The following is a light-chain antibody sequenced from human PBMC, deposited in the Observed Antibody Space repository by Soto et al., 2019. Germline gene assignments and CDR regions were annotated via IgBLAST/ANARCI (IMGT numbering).Light chain of an antibody. CDR1: QDINIW. CDR3: QQYSSDSNT. J-gene: IGKJ2*01. CDR2: KAS. Sequence: DIQMTQSPSTLSASVGDRVTITCRASQDINIWLAWYQQKPGKAPKLLIYKASTLERGVPSRFIGSGSGTDLTLAISSPQPDDFATYYCQQYSSDSNTFGQGTRLDIK. V-gene: IGKV1-5*03.